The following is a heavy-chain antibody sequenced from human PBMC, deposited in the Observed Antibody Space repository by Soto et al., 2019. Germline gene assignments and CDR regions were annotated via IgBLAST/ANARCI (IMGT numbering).Heavy chain of an antibody. J-gene: IGHJ4*02. CDR1: GGSISSYC. CDR3: ASYSSGLYYGHPDKEYYIDY. CDR2: IYYSGST. Sequence: SETLSLTCTVSGGSISSYCWSWIRQPPGKGLEWIGYIYYSGSTNYNPSLKSRVTISVETSNNQFSLKLNSVTAADTAVYYCASYSSGLYYGHPDKEYYIDYWGQGTLVTVSS. V-gene: IGHV4-59*08. D-gene: IGHD6-19*01.